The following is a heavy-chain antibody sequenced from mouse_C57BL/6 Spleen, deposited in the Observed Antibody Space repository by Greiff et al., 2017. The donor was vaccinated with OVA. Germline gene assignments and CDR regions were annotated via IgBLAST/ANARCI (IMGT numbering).Heavy chain of an antibody. CDR2: IRFKSDNYAT. Sequence: EVQLVQSGGGLVQPGGSMKLSCAASGFTFSNYWMHWVRQSPEKGLEWVAQIRFKSDNYATQYAVSVKGRFTISRDDSKSSVYLQMNNLRAEDTGIYYCSVMAYWGQGTLVTVSA. J-gene: IGHJ3*01. CDR3: SVMAY. V-gene: IGHV6-3*01. CDR1: GFTFSNYW.